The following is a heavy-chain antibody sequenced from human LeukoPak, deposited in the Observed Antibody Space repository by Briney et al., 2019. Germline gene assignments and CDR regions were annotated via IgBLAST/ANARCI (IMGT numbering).Heavy chain of an antibody. V-gene: IGHV3-53*01. J-gene: IGHJ4*02. CDR1: GFTVSSNY. D-gene: IGHD6-19*01. Sequence: GGSLRLSCEASGFTVSSNYMSWVRQAPGKGLEWVSVIYSGGSTYYADSVKGRFTISRDNSKNTLYLQMNSLRAGDTAIYYCAXXXXXSXXVRSWGQGTLVTVST. CDR2: IYSGGST. CDR3: AXXXXXSXXVRS.